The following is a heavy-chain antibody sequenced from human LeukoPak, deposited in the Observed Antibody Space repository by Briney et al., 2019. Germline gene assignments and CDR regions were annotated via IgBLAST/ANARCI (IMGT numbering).Heavy chain of an antibody. CDR2: ISGYSGDT. CDR1: GYTFTAYG. J-gene: IGHJ4*02. CDR3: ATSTGGYSDLYFHY. D-gene: IGHD3-22*01. V-gene: IGHV1-18*01. Sequence: GASVKVSCKASGYTFTAYGISWVRQAPGQGLEWMGWISGYSGDTKYAQRFEGRVTMTTDTSTTTAFMDLRSLRSDDTAVYFCATSTGGYSDLYFHYWGQGTLVSVSS.